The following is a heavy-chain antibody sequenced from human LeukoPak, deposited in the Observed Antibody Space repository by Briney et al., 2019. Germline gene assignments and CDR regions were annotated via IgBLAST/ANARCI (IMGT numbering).Heavy chain of an antibody. CDR2: ISYDGSNK. V-gene: IGHV3-30-3*01. Sequence: GGSLRLSCAASGFTFSSYAMRWVRQAPGKGLEWVAVISYDGSNKYYADSVKGRFTISRDNSKNTLYLQMNSLRAEDTAVYYCARSSYYDFWSVNNYYYYYGMDVWGQGTTVTVSS. CDR1: GFTFSSYA. D-gene: IGHD3-3*01. CDR3: ARSSYYDFWSVNNYYYYYGMDV. J-gene: IGHJ6*02.